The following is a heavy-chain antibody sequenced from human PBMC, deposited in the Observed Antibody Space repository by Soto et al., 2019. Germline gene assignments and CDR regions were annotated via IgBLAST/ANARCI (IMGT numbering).Heavy chain of an antibody. CDR2: IYWDDDK. V-gene: IGHV2-5*02. CDR3: AHRKDYGDYESLSFDY. CDR1: GFSLSTSGVG. Sequence: QITLKESGPTLVKPTQTLTLTCTFSGFSLSTSGVGVGWIRQPPGKALEWLALIYWDDDKRYSPSLKSRLTITKDTSKNQVVLTMTNMDPVDTATYYCAHRKDYGDYESLSFDYWGQGTLVTASS. D-gene: IGHD4-17*01. J-gene: IGHJ4*02.